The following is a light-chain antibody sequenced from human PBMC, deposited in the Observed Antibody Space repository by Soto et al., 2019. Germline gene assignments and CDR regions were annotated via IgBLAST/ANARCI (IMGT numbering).Light chain of an antibody. CDR3: AAWDDILSGWV. Sequence: QAVVTQPPSASGTPGQRVTISCSGSSSNIGSNTVTWYQQLPGTAPKLLIYSNSQRPAGVPDRFSASKSGTSASLAISGLQSEDEADYYCAAWDDILSGWVFGGGTKLTVL. J-gene: IGLJ3*02. CDR1: SSNIGSNT. V-gene: IGLV1-44*01. CDR2: SNS.